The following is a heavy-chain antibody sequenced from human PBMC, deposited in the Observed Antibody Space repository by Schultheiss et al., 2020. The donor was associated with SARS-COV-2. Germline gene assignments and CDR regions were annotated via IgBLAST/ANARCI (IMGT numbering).Heavy chain of an antibody. J-gene: IGHJ6*02. D-gene: IGHD5-18*01. CDR1: GGSVTSASYY. Sequence: SETLSLTCTVSGGSVTSASYYWSWFRQPPGKGLEWIGYIYSRGSTNYNPSLKSRVTISVDTSRNQFSLKLSSVSAADTAVYYCARVDLETALVGGLDVWGQGSTVTVSS. CDR2: IYSRGST. CDR3: ARVDLETALVGGLDV. V-gene: IGHV4-61*01.